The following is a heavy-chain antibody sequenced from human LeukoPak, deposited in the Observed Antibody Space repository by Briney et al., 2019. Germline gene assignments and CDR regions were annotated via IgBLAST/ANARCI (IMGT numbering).Heavy chain of an antibody. J-gene: IGHJ5*02. CDR2: IFYSGAT. D-gene: IGHD2-2*01. CDR1: GASLSSNTYY. CDR3: ASQLRYCSSTSCSLNWFDP. V-gene: IGHV4-39*01. Sequence: PSETLSLTCTVSGASLSSNTYYWGWLRHPPGTGLDWFGSIFYSGATYNNSSLKSRLTISVDTSKNQFSLKLSSVTAADTAVYYCASQLRYCSSTSCSLNWFDPWGQGTLVTVAS.